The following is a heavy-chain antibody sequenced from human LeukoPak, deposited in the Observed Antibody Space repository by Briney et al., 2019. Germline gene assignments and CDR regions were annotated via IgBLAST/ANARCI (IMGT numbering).Heavy chain of an antibody. CDR3: ARDPYNGNYGDSYYYYMDV. CDR2: ISSYGTTT. D-gene: IGHD1-26*01. Sequence: GGSLRLSCAASGFTFSTYWMHWVRQAPGKGLVWVSRISSYGTTTNYADSVKGRFTISRDNAKNSLYLQMNSLRAEDTAIYYCARDPYNGNYGDSYYYYMDVWGKGTTVTISS. J-gene: IGHJ6*03. V-gene: IGHV3-74*01. CDR1: GFTFSTYW.